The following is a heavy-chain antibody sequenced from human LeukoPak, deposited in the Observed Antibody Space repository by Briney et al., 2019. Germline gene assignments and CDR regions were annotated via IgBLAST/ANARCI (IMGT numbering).Heavy chain of an antibody. CDR1: GYTFTSYY. J-gene: IGHJ4*02. D-gene: IGHD3-22*01. CDR3: ARDSRPSYDSSGYYYFDY. CDR2: INPSGGST. Sequence: GASVKVSCKASGYTFTSYYMLWVRQAPGQGLEWMGIINPSGGSTSYAQKFQGRVTMTRDTSTSTVYMELSSLRSEDTAVYYCARDSRPSYDSSGYYYFDYWGQGTLVTVSS. V-gene: IGHV1-46*01.